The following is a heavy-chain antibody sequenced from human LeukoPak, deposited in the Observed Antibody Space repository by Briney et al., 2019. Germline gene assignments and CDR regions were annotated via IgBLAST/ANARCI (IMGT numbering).Heavy chain of an antibody. J-gene: IGHJ5*02. V-gene: IGHV1-69*17. D-gene: IGHD3-10*01. CDR1: GGTFCSYA. Sequence: SVKVSCKASGGTFCSYAISWLRQSAGHRREWRGGIIPIIDMANYAQKLQGKLTITADKSTSTAYKELSSLRSEDPAVYYCARGRTPYGSGRYSWFDPWGQGNLVTVSS. CDR2: IIPIIDMA. CDR3: ARGRTPYGSGRYSWFDP.